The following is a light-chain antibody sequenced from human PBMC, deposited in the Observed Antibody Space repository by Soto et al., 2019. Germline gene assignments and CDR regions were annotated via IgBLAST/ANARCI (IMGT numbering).Light chain of an antibody. Sequence: EIVLTQSPGTLSLSPGPGAPLSYRASQSLSSIYLAWYQQNPGQAPRLLIYRTSSRATGIPDSFSGSESETDFTLTISRLEPDDSAVYYCQQYGSPPRTFGPGTKVDIK. CDR1: QSLSSIY. J-gene: IGKJ1*01. CDR2: RTS. CDR3: QQYGSPPRT. V-gene: IGKV3-20*01.